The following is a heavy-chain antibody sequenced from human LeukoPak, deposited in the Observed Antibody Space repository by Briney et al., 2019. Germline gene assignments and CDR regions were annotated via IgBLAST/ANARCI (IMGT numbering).Heavy chain of an antibody. D-gene: IGHD2-21*02. J-gene: IGHJ4*02. CDR1: GFTFSSYA. CDR3: AKDVTGYCGGDCYSPVGY. CDR2: ISGSGGST. V-gene: IGHV3-23*01. Sequence: GGSLRLSCAASGFTFSSYAMSLVRQAPGKGLEWVSAISGSGGSTYYADSVKGRFTISRDNSKNTLYLQMNSLRAEDTAVYYCAKDVTGYCGGDCYSPVGYWGQGTLVTVSS.